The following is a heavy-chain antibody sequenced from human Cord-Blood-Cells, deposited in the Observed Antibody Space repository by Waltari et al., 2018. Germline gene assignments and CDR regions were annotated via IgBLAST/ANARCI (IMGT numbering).Heavy chain of an antibody. CDR1: GFTFSSYG. V-gene: IGHV3-30*02. CDR2: IRYDGSNK. CDR3: AKVYGSGSYDAFDI. J-gene: IGHJ3*02. Sequence: QVQLVESGGGVVQPGGSLRLHCPASGFTFSSYGMPWFRQAPGKGLEWVAFIRYDGSNKYYADSVKGRFTISRDNSKNTLYLQMNSLRAEDTAVYYCAKVYGSGSYDAFDIWGQGTMVTVSS. D-gene: IGHD3-10*01.